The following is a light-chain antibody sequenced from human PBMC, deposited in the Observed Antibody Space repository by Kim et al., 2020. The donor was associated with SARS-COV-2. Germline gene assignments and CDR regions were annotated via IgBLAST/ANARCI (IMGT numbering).Light chain of an antibody. J-gene: IGKJ1*01. CDR2: GAS. CDR3: QQYGSSPQT. V-gene: IGKV3-20*01. Sequence: EIVLTQSPGTLSLSPGEKDTISCRASQSVSSSSLAWYQQKPGQAPRLLIYGASNWATGIPDRFSGSGSGTEFTLTISRVEPEDFAVYYCQQYGSSPQTFGQGTKVDIK. CDR1: QSVSSSS.